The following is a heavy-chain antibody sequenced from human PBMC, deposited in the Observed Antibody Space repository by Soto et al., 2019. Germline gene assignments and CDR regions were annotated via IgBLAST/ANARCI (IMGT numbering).Heavy chain of an antibody. Sequence: GESLKIFCKGSGYSFTSYWISWVRQMPGKGLEWMGRIDPSDSYTNYSPSFQGHVTISADKSISTAYLQWSSLKASDTAMYYCARPHCSSTSCYPYYYYYGMDVWDQGTTVTVSS. J-gene: IGHJ6*02. D-gene: IGHD2-2*01. CDR3: ARPHCSSTSCYPYYYYYGMDV. CDR2: IDPSDSYT. V-gene: IGHV5-10-1*01. CDR1: GYSFTSYW.